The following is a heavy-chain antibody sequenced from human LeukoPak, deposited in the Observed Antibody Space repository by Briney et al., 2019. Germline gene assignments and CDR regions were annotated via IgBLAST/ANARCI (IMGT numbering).Heavy chain of an antibody. D-gene: IGHD3-10*01. V-gene: IGHV4-59*01. CDR2: IYYSGST. CDR3: ARDPGSGDSSGDFDY. J-gene: IGHJ4*02. CDR1: GGSISSYY. Sequence: SETLSLTCTVSGGSISSYYWSWIRQPPGKGLEWIGYIYYSGSTNYNPSLKSRVTISVDTSKNQFPLKLSSVAAADTAVYYCARDPGSGDSSGDFDYWGQGTLVTVSS.